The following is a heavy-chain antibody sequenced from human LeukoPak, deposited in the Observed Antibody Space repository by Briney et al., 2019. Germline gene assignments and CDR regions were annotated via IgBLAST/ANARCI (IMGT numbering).Heavy chain of an antibody. V-gene: IGHV3-7*01. J-gene: IGHJ4*02. Sequence: PGGSLRLSCAASGFTFSSYWMSWVRQAPGKGLEWVANIQQDGSEKYYVDSVKGRFTISRDSAKNSLYLQMNSLRAEDTAVYYCARDKVVGATVFDYWGQGTLVTVSS. CDR1: GFTFSSYW. CDR2: IQQDGSEK. D-gene: IGHD1-26*01. CDR3: ARDKVVGATVFDY.